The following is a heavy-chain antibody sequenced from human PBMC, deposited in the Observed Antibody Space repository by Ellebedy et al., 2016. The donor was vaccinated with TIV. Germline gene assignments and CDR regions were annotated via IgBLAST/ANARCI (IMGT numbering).Heavy chain of an antibody. V-gene: IGHV4-39*07. CDR1: GASVRNSSYY. CDR3: ARGLYFLITSGSYRPDPFDM. D-gene: IGHD3-22*01. CDR2: FYHSGTA. Sequence: SETLSLTCSVSGASVRNSSYYWGWIRQTPGKGLEWIGSFYHSGTASYNPSLKSRLTMSEDTSKNQFSLKMTSVTAADTAVYYCARGLYFLITSGSYRPDPFDMWGQGTLVTVSS. J-gene: IGHJ3*02.